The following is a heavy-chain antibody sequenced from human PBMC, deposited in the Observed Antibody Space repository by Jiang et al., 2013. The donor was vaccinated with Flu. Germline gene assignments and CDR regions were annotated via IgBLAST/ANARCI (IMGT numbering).Heavy chain of an antibody. V-gene: IGHV5-51*01. Sequence: QLVESGTEVKKPGESLKISCRGSGYSFTDYWIGWVRQMPGKGLEWMGVIYPDDSDTRYSPSFQGQVTISADKSISTAYLQWSSLKASDTAMYYCARRVVVTAMANRDAFDIWGQGTMVTVSS. D-gene: IGHD2-21*02. CDR1: GYSFTDYW. CDR3: ARRVVVTAMANRDAFDI. J-gene: IGHJ3*02. CDR2: IYPDDSDT.